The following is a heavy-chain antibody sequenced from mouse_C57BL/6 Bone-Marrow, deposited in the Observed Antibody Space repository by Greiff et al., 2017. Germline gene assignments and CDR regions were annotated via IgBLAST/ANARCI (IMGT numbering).Heavy chain of an antibody. CDR3: ARGLLRPHWYFDV. D-gene: IGHD1-2*01. V-gene: IGHV1-54*01. CDR2: INPGSGGT. J-gene: IGHJ1*03. CDR1: GYAFPNYL. Sequence: QVQLQQSGAELVRPGTSVKVSCKASGYAFPNYLIEWVKQRPGQGLEWIGVINPGSGGTNYNEKFKGKATLTAAKSSSPAYMQLSSLTSEDSAVYVCARGLLRPHWYFDVWGTGTTFTVSS.